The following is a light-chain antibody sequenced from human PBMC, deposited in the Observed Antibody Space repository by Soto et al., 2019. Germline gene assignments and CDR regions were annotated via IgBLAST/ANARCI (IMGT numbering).Light chain of an antibody. J-gene: IGLJ1*01. CDR1: TSDVGGYNY. CDR2: EVN. V-gene: IGLV2-8*01. Sequence: QSVMTQPPSASGSPGQSVAIPCTGTTSDVGGYNYVSWYQQHPGKAPKLMIYEVNTRPPAVPDRFSGSKSGNTASLTVSGLQAEDEDDYYCSAYAGISNVFGPGTKVTVL. CDR3: SAYAGISNV.